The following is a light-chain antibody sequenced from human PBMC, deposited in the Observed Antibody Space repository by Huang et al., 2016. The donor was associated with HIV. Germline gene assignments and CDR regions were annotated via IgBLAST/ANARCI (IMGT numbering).Light chain of an antibody. Sequence: EIVLTQSPATLSLSPGERATLSCRASQSVSSYLAWYQQKPGQAPRLLIYDAANRATGIPARFSGSGCGTDFTLTISSLEPEDFAVYFCQQRSKWITFGQGTRLEIK. CDR1: QSVSSY. V-gene: IGKV3-11*01. CDR2: DAA. CDR3: QQRSKWIT. J-gene: IGKJ5*01.